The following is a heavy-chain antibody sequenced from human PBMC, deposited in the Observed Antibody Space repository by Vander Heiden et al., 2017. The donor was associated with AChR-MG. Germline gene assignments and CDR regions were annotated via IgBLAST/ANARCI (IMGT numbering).Heavy chain of an antibody. J-gene: IGHJ5*02. Sequence: QVQLVAPGAGVVQPGRFLRLSCAACGFTFRCYAMHWVRQAPGKGLEWVAVISYDGSNKYYADSVKGRFTISRDNSKNTLYLQMNSLRAEDTAVYYCARDEYYYGSRFDPWGQGTLVTVSS. D-gene: IGHD3-10*01. CDR1: GFTFRCYA. V-gene: IGHV3-30-3*01. CDR3: ARDEYYYGSRFDP. CDR2: ISYDGSNK.